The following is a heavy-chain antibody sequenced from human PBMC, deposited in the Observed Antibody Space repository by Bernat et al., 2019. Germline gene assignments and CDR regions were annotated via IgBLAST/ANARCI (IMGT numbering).Heavy chain of an antibody. Sequence: QVQLQESGPGLVTPSQTLSLTCTVSGDPFSTGGHYWSWIRQRPGKGLEWTGYIYYSGSTYYNPSLRRRLTMSVDAFKKQFSLKLRSVTAADTAVYYCARGTRVDDDILTGWRYFDYWGQGIPVTVSS. J-gene: IGHJ4*02. CDR2: IYYSGST. CDR3: ARGTRVDDDILTGWRYFDY. V-gene: IGHV4-31*03. CDR1: GDPFSTGGHY. D-gene: IGHD3-9*01.